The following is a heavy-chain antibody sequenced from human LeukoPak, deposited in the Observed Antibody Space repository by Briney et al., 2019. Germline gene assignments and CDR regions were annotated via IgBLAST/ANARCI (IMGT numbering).Heavy chain of an antibody. CDR1: GGSISSYY. Sequence: LETLSLTCTVSGGSISSYYWSWIRQPPGKGLEWIGYIYYSGSTNYNPSLKSRVTISVDTSKNQFSLKLSFVTAADTAVYYCAREYRKSSGYSLAYGMDVWGQGTTVTVSS. CDR3: AREYRKSSGYSLAYGMDV. D-gene: IGHD5-18*01. J-gene: IGHJ6*02. V-gene: IGHV4-59*01. CDR2: IYYSGST.